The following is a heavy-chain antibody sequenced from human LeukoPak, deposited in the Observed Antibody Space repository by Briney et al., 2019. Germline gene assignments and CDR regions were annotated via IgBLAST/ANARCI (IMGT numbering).Heavy chain of an antibody. CDR3: AKAGSMSWYDY. CDR2: ISASGDST. Sequence: GGSLRLSCAASGFTFSRYTMGWVRQAPGKGLEWVSDISASGDSTYYADSVKGRFTISRDNSKSTLSLQMNSLRGEDTAVYYCAKAGSMSWYDYWGQGTLVTVSS. D-gene: IGHD6-13*01. CDR1: GFTFSRYT. V-gene: IGHV3-23*01. J-gene: IGHJ4*02.